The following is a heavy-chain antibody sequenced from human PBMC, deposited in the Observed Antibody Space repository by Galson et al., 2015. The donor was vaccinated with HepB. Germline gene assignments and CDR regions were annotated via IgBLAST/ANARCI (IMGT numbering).Heavy chain of an antibody. CDR3: TRGLAGPGYC. V-gene: IGHV3-15*01. CDR2: IKSKADGGTT. CDR1: GFTFSNAW. J-gene: IGHJ4*02. D-gene: IGHD6-19*01. Sequence: SLRVSCAASGFTFSNAWMSWVRQAPGKGLEWVGRIKSKADGGTTDYAAPVKGRFTISRDDSKNTLYLQLNSLKTEDTAVYYCTRGLAGPGYCWGQGTLVTVSS.